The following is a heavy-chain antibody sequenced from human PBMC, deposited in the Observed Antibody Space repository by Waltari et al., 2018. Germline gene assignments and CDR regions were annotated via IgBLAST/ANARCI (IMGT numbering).Heavy chain of an antibody. Sequence: VQLVQSGAEVKKPGSSVKVSCQAAGGTFSNYAISWVRQAPGQGLEWVGGIIPMFGKTNYTQKVQGRVTITTDESTSTAFMELSSLRSEDTAEYYCVYKGYISGRRNLDYWGQGTLVTVSS. D-gene: IGHD6-19*01. V-gene: IGHV1-69*05. CDR2: IIPMFGKT. CDR1: GGTFSNYA. J-gene: IGHJ4*02. CDR3: VYKGYISGRRNLDY.